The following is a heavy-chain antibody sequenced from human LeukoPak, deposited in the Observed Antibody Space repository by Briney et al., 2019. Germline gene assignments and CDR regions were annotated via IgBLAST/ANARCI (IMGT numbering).Heavy chain of an antibody. V-gene: IGHV1-69*13. Sequence: GASVKVSCKASGGTFSSYAISWVRQAPGQGLEWMGGIIPIFGTANYAQKFQGRVTITADESTSTAYMELSSLRSEDTAVYYCATPKGINGLDWFDPWGQGTLVTVSS. J-gene: IGHJ5*02. D-gene: IGHD1-14*01. CDR2: IIPIFGTA. CDR1: GGTFSSYA. CDR3: ATPKGINGLDWFDP.